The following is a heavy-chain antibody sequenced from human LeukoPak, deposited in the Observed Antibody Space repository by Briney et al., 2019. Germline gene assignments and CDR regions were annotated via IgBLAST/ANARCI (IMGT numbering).Heavy chain of an antibody. Sequence: GGSLRLSCAASGFTFSSYSMNWVRQAPGKGLECVSYISTSSSTIYYADSVKGRFTISRDNAKNSLYLQMNSLRDEDTAVYYCARDGGYSTTYYYYGMDVWGQGTTVTVSS. V-gene: IGHV3-48*02. D-gene: IGHD6-13*01. J-gene: IGHJ6*02. CDR2: ISTSSSTI. CDR3: ARDGGYSTTYYYYGMDV. CDR1: GFTFSSYS.